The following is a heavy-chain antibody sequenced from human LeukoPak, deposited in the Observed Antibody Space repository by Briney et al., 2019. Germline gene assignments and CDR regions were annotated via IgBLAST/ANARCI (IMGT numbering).Heavy chain of an antibody. Sequence: PSETLSLTCTVSGGSISSGDYYWSWIRQPAGKGLEWIGRISSSGSTNYNPSLKSRVTISVDTSKNQFSLKLSSVTAADTAVYYCAREECPVMATMCYFGYWGQGTLVTVSS. V-gene: IGHV4-61*02. CDR3: AREECPVMATMCYFGY. CDR2: ISSSGST. D-gene: IGHD5-24*01. CDR1: GGSISSGDYY. J-gene: IGHJ4*02.